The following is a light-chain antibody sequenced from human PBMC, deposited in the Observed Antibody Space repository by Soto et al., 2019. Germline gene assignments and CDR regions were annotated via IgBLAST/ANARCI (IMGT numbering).Light chain of an antibody. Sequence: ETVMTQSPGTLSVSPGERATLSCRASQSVSSDLAWYQQKPGQAPRLLIFGTSTRATGVPVRFSGSGSGTEFTLTISSLQSEDFGVYYCQHYNNWPLFGQGTKVDIK. V-gene: IGKV3-15*01. CDR1: QSVSSD. J-gene: IGKJ1*01. CDR3: QHYNNWPL. CDR2: GTS.